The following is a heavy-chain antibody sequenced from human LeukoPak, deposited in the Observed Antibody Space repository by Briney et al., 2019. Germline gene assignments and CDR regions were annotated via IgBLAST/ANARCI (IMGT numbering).Heavy chain of an antibody. Sequence: GASVKVSCKASGYTFTSYDINWVRQATGQGLEWMGWMNPNSGNTGYAQKFQGRVTMTRNTSISTAYMELSSLRSEDTAVYYCARGRRNYGGNALYYFDYWGQGTLVNVSS. CDR2: MNPNSGNT. CDR1: GYTFTSYD. V-gene: IGHV1-8*01. CDR3: ARGRRNYGGNALYYFDY. J-gene: IGHJ4*02. D-gene: IGHD4-23*01.